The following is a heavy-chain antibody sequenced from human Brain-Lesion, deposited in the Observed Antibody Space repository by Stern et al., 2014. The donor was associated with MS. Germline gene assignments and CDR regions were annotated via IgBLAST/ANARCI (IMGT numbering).Heavy chain of an antibody. CDR2: VNNDGRRK. CDR3: ARGERWFDS. V-gene: IGHV3-74*02. Sequence: VQLVESGGGLVQPGGSLRLSCAASGFTFSNYCMHWVRQAPGKGLGWVARVNNDGRRKSYADSVKGRFTMSRDNAKNTLYLQMNSLRVEDTAIYYCARGERWFDSWGQGTLVTVSS. D-gene: IGHD3-10*01. CDR1: GFTFSNYC. J-gene: IGHJ5*01.